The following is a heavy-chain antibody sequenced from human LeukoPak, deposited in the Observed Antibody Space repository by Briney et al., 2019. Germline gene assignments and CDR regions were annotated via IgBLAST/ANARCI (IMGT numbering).Heavy chain of an antibody. CDR2: IRYDGSNK. J-gene: IGHJ5*01. V-gene: IGHV3-30*02. CDR1: GFTFSSYG. CDR3: ARDGGVSRNYYGNAVGSWFDS. D-gene: IGHD1-26*01. Sequence: GGSLRLSCAASGFTFSSYGMHWVRQAPGKGLEWVAFIRYDGSNKYYADSVKGRFTISRDNAKNSLYLQMKSLRAEDTAVYYCARDGGVSRNYYGNAVGSWFDSWGQGTLVTVSS.